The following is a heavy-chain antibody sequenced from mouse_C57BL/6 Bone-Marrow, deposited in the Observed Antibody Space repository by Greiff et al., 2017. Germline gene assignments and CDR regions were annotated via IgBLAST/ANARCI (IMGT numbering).Heavy chain of an antibody. CDR1: GFTFSRYT. CDR3: ASWVY. Sequence: EVHLVESGGGLVKPGGSLKLSCAASGFTFSRYTMSWVRQTPEKRLEWVATISGGGGNTYYPDSVKGRFTISRDNAKNPLYLQMSSLRSEDTALYYCASWVYWGQGTTLTVSS. V-gene: IGHV5-9*01. CDR2: ISGGGGNT. D-gene: IGHD4-1*01. J-gene: IGHJ2*01.